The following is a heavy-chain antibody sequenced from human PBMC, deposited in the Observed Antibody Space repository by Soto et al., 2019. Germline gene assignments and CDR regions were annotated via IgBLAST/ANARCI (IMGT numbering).Heavy chain of an antibody. CDR1: GGTFSSYA. Sequence: GASVKVSCKASGGTFSSYAISWVRQAPGQGLEWMGGIIPIFGTANYAQKFQGRVTITADESTSTAYMELSSLRSEDTAVYYCARCPGAVEMATIWFDPWGQGTLVTAPQ. V-gene: IGHV1-69*13. J-gene: IGHJ5*02. CDR3: ARCPGAVEMATIWFDP. D-gene: IGHD5-12*01. CDR2: IIPIFGTA.